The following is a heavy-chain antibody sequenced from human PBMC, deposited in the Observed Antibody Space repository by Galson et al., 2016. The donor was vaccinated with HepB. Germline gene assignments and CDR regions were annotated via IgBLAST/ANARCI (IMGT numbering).Heavy chain of an antibody. J-gene: IGHJ6*02. CDR2: IIPISGTA. Sequence: SCKASGGTFSSYGISWVRQAPGQGLEWMGGIIPISGTANYAQKFQGRLTITADDSARTAYMELSSLRSEDTAVYYCATLDRDGPYYYGVDVWGQGTTVTVSS. D-gene: IGHD5-24*01. CDR1: GGTFSSYG. V-gene: IGHV1-69*01. CDR3: ATLDRDGPYYYGVDV.